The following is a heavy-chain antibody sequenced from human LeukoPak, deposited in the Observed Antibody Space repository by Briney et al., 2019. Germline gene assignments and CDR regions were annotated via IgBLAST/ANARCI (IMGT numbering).Heavy chain of an antibody. V-gene: IGHV4-39*07. CDR1: GGSISSGGYY. CDR3: ARSRRLRLGELSYDAFDI. Sequence: SGTLSLTCTVSGGSISSGGYYWSWIRQPPGKGLEWIGSIYHSGSTYYNPSLKSRVTISVDTSKNQFSLKLSSVTAADTAVYYCARSRRLRLGELSYDAFDIWGQGTMVTVSS. CDR2: IYHSGST. D-gene: IGHD3-16*02. J-gene: IGHJ3*02.